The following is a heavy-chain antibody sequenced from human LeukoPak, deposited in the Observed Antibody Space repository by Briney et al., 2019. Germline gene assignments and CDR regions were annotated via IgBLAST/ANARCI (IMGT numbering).Heavy chain of an antibody. V-gene: IGHV4-31*03. CDR1: GGSISSGGYY. D-gene: IGHD3-10*01. Sequence: PSQTLSLTCTVSGGSISSGGYYWSWIRQHPGKGLEWIGYIYYSGSTYYNPSLKSRVTISVDTSKNQFSLKLSSVTAADTAVYYCARESYGCGEFKCGMDVWGKGTTVTVSS. J-gene: IGHJ6*04. CDR3: ARESYGCGEFKCGMDV. CDR2: IYYSGST.